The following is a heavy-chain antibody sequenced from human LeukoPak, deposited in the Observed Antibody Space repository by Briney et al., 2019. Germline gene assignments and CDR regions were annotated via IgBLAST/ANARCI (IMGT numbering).Heavy chain of an antibody. V-gene: IGHV3-7*01. CDR2: IKKDGSER. CDR1: GFTFSSYW. J-gene: IGHJ3*02. Sequence: GGSLRLSCAASGFTFSSYWMNWVRQAPGKGLEWVANIKKDGSERYYVDSVKGRFTISRDNTKKSLYLQMNTLRAEDTAVYYCARDLAGPPQEAFDIWGQGTMVTVSS. CDR3: ARDLAGPPQEAFDI.